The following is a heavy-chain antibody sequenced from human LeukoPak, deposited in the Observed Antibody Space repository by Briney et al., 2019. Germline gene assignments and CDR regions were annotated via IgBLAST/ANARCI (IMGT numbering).Heavy chain of an antibody. Sequence: SETLSLTCAVYGGSFSGYYWSWIRQPPGKGLEWIGEINHSGSTNYNPSLKSRVTISVDTSKNQFSLKLSSVTAADTAVYYCARGPPFSSSSPLYYYYGMDVWGQGTTVTVSS. CDR3: ARGPPFSSSSPLYYYYGMDV. J-gene: IGHJ6*02. CDR2: INHSGST. D-gene: IGHD6-6*01. CDR1: GGSFSGYY. V-gene: IGHV4-34*01.